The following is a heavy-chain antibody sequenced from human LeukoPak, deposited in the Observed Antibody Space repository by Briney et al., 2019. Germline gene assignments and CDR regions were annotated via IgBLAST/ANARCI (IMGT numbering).Heavy chain of an antibody. Sequence: SETLSLTCTVSGGSISSDYWQWIRQPPGKGLEWIGYIYNSGSKNYNPSLKSRVTISVDTSKNQFSLKLTSVTAADTAVYYCATRGSWGQGTLVTVSS. J-gene: IGHJ5*02. V-gene: IGHV4-59*08. CDR2: IYNSGSK. D-gene: IGHD3-10*01. CDR3: ATRGS. CDR1: GGSISSDY.